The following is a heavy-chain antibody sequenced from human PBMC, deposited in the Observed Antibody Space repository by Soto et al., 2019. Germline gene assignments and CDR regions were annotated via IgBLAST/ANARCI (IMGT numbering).Heavy chain of an antibody. V-gene: IGHV5-51*01. CDR2: ISPGDSDT. Sequence: GASLNFSCKCSGYSYTRYWIGWVRQMPGQGLEGKGIISPGDSDTRYSPSFPGQVTISADQSISTAYLQWSSLKAPDTALYYCARHRPSDHYYSGMDVWGHGTTVTVS. CDR1: GYSYTRYW. CDR3: ARHRPSDHYYSGMDV. J-gene: IGHJ6*01.